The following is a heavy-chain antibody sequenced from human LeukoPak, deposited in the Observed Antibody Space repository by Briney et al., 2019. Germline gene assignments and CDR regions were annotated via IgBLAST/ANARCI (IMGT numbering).Heavy chain of an antibody. J-gene: IGHJ4*02. V-gene: IGHV3-21*01. CDR2: ISSSSSYI. D-gene: IGHD3-3*01. Sequence: GGSLRFSCAASGFTFSSYSMNWVRQAPGKGLEWVSSISSSSSYIYYADSVKGRFTISRDNAKNSLYLQMNSLRAEDTAVYYCARAMAIFGVVIMSFDYWGQGTLVTVSS. CDR1: GFTFSSYS. CDR3: ARAMAIFGVVIMSFDY.